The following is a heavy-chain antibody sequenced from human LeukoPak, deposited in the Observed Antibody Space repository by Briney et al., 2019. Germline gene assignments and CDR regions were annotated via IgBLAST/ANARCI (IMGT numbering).Heavy chain of an antibody. V-gene: IGHV3-64*01. D-gene: IGHD6-19*01. CDR2: ISSDGRIT. J-gene: IGHJ5*02. CDR1: GYTFSSYA. CDR3: ARVSGWYWFDQ. Sequence: GGSLRLSCEGSGYTFSSYAMHWVRQAPGKGLEYVAAISSDGRITYYANFVKGRFTISRDNSKNTLYLQVGSLRTEDMAVYYCARVSGWYWFDQWGQGTLVTVSS.